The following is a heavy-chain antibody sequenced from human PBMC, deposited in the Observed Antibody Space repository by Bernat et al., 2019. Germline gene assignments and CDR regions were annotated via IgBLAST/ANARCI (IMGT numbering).Heavy chain of an antibody. V-gene: IGHV3-7*04. CDR3: ARRWLTIASFAFDI. J-gene: IGHJ3*02. Sequence: EVQLVESGGGVVQPGGSLRLSCAASGFTFSSYWMSWVRQAPGKGLEWVANIKQDGSEKYYVDSVKGRFTISRDNAKNSLYLQMNSLRAEDTAMYYCARRWLTIASFAFDIWGQGTMVTVSS. D-gene: IGHD5-24*01. CDR1: GFTFSSYW. CDR2: IKQDGSEK.